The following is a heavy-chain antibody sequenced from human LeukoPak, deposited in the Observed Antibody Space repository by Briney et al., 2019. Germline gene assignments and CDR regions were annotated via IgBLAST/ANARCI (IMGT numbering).Heavy chain of an antibody. J-gene: IGHJ5*02. D-gene: IGHD2-15*01. CDR3: ARDMADCSGGSCRP. CDR2: INPDSGGT. V-gene: IGHV1-2*06. CDR1: GYTFTGYY. Sequence: GASVKVSCKASGYTFTGYYMHWVRQAPGQGLEWVGRINPDSGGTNYAQKFQGRVTMTRDTSISTAYMELSRLRSDDTAVYYCARDMADCSGGSCRPWGQGTLVTVSS.